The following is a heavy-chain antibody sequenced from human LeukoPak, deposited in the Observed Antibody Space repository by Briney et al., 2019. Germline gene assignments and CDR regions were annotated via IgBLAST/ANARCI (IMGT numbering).Heavy chain of an antibody. CDR3: ARGSRYNWNYICNY. V-gene: IGHV3-21*01. CDR2: ISSSSSYI. J-gene: IGHJ4*02. D-gene: IGHD1-7*01. Sequence: GGSLRLSCAASGFTFSSYSMNWVRQAPGKGLEWVSSISSSSSYIYYADSVKGRFTISRDNAKNSLYLQMNSLRAEDTAVYYCARGSRYNWNYICNYWGQGTLVTVSS. CDR1: GFTFSSYS.